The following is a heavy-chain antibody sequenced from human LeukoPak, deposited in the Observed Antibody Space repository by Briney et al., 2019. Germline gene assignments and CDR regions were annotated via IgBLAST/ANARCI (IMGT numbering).Heavy chain of an antibody. CDR1: GYTFTGYY. Sequence: ASVKVSCKASGYTFTGYYIHWMRQAPGQGLEWMGWMNPNRGDTSYAQKFQGRVTMTRDTSISTAYMELSRLRSDDTAVYYCASQNDYGDYLLDYWGQGTLVTVS. J-gene: IGHJ4*02. CDR3: ASQNDYGDYLLDY. CDR2: MNPNRGDT. V-gene: IGHV1-2*02. D-gene: IGHD4-17*01.